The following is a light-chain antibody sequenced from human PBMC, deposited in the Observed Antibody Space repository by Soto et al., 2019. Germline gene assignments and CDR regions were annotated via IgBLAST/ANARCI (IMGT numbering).Light chain of an antibody. Sequence: VFTQSPCTLSLSPGERASLSCRASQSLDNKNLAWYRQRPGQAPRVLIYGASSRAAGIPDRFSGSGSGTDFTLAISRLEPEDSAVYHCQQYCSSSWAFGHGTKVDIK. CDR1: QSLDNKN. J-gene: IGKJ1*01. CDR2: GAS. V-gene: IGKV3-20*01. CDR3: QQYCSSSWA.